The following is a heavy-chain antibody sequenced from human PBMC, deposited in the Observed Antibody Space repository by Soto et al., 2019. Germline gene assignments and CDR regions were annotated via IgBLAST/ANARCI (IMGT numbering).Heavy chain of an antibody. D-gene: IGHD2-15*01. J-gene: IGHJ4*02. V-gene: IGHV1-18*01. CDR3: ARDCSGGSCTYSDPRFDY. Sequence: GASVKVSCKASGYTFTSYGISWVRQAPGQGLEWMGWISAYNGNTNYAQKLQGRVTMTTDTSTSTAYMELRSLRSDDTAVYYCARDCSGGSCTYSDPRFDYWGQGTLVTVSS. CDR1: GYTFTSYG. CDR2: ISAYNGNT.